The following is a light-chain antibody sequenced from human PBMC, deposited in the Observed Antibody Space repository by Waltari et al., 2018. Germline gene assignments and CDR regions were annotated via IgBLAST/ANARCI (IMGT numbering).Light chain of an antibody. CDR3: SSFTSTNTLL. J-gene: IGLJ2*01. V-gene: IGLV2-14*03. CDR2: DVS. Sequence: QSALTQPASVSGSPGQSITISCTGTSSDIGYYDYVSWYQQHPGKAPKLIIYDVSERPSGVSNRLSGSQSGNTAALTISGLQAEDEADYCCSSFTSTNTLLFGGGTKLAVL. CDR1: SSDIGYYDY.